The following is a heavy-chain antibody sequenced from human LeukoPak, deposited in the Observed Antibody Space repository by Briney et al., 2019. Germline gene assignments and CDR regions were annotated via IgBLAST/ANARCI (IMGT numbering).Heavy chain of an antibody. Sequence: ETLSLTCTVSGGSISSSSYYWGWVRQAPGKGLEWVSAISANGDTTYYADSVKGRFTISRDNSKNTLYLHMNSLRAEDTAIYYCANWQSGSRVFFDYWGQGTLVTVSS. V-gene: IGHV3-23*01. D-gene: IGHD1-26*01. CDR2: ISANGDTT. J-gene: IGHJ4*02. CDR3: ANWQSGSRVFFDY. CDR1: GGSISSSSYY.